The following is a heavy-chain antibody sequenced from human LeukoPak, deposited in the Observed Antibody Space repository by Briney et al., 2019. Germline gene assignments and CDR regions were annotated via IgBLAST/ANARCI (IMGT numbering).Heavy chain of an antibody. CDR2: ISWNSGSI. CDR1: GFTFDDYA. J-gene: IGHJ4*02. D-gene: IGHD3-16*01. CDR3: AKSRLESSPFDY. Sequence: GRSLRLSCAASGFTFDDYAMHWVRQAPGKGLEWVSGISWNSGSIGYADSVKGRFTISRDNSKNTLYLQMNSLRAEDTAVYYCAKSRLESSPFDYWGQGTLVTVSS. V-gene: IGHV3-9*01.